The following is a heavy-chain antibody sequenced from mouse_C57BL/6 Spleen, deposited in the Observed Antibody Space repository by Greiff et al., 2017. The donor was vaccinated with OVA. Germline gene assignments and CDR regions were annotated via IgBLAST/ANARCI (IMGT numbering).Heavy chain of an antibody. Sequence: QVHVKQPGAELVKPGASVKMSCKASGYTFTSYWITWVKQRPGQGLEWIGDIYPGSGSTNYNEKFKSKATLTVDTSSSTAYMQLSSLTSEDSAVYYCARGPSAMDYWGQGTSVTVSS. CDR1: GYTFTSYW. V-gene: IGHV1-55*01. J-gene: IGHJ4*01. CDR3: ARGPSAMDY. CDR2: IYPGSGST.